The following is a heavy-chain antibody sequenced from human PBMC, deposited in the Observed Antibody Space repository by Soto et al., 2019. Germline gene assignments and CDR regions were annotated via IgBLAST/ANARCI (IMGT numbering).Heavy chain of an antibody. V-gene: IGHV4-30-2*01. Sequence: KPSETLSLTCAVSGGSISSGGYSWSWIRQPPGKGLEWIGYIYHSGSTYYNPSLKSRVTISVDRSKNQFSLKLSSVTAADTAVYYCARGSDDSSGPGAFDIWGQGTMVTVSS. J-gene: IGHJ3*02. D-gene: IGHD3-22*01. CDR3: ARGSDDSSGPGAFDI. CDR1: GGSISSGGYS. CDR2: IYHSGST.